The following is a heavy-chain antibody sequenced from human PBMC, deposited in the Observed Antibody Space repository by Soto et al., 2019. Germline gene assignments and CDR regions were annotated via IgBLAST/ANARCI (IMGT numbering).Heavy chain of an antibody. CDR2: ISGSGGST. V-gene: IGHV3-23*01. CDR1: GFTFSSYA. CDR3: ARRNKAYYYMDV. Sequence: GGSLRLSCAASGFTFSSYAMSWVRQAPGKGLEWVSAISGSGGSTYYADSVKGRFTISRDNAKNPLYLQMNSLRAEDTAVYYCARRNKAYYYMDVWGKGTTVTVSS. J-gene: IGHJ6*03.